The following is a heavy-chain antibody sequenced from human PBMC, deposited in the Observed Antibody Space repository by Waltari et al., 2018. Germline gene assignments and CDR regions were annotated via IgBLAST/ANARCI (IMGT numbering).Heavy chain of an antibody. Sequence: QVQLQESGTGLVRPSQTLSLTCTVSGGSISSGSVYWTWIGQPAGKGLEWVGHIFTSGSTKYNPSLKSRVSVSLDTSENQFSLRLSSVTAADTAVYYCARDEARYYDIMTGGGYYGLDVWGQGTTVTVSS. CDR2: IFTSGST. CDR1: GGSISSGSVY. D-gene: IGHD3-9*01. CDR3: ARDEARYYDIMTGGGYYGLDV. V-gene: IGHV4-61*02. J-gene: IGHJ6*02.